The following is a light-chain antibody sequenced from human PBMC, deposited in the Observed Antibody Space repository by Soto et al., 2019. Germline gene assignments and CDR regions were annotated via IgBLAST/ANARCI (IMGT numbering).Light chain of an antibody. Sequence: DIQMTQSPSSLSASVGDRVTITCRASQSIKSYLNWYQQKPGKAPKLLIYAASTLQSGVPSRFSGSGSGTEFTLTISRLQPEDFATYYCQQLNSYPITFGQGTRLEIK. V-gene: IGKV1-9*01. CDR2: AAS. CDR1: QSIKSY. J-gene: IGKJ5*01. CDR3: QQLNSYPIT.